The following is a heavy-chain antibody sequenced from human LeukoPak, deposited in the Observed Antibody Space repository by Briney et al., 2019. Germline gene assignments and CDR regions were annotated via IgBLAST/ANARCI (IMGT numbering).Heavy chain of an antibody. CDR2: ISGSGGST. V-gene: IGHV3-23*01. CDR3: AKDQLKLRFFWSGYSGYFDY. J-gene: IGHJ4*02. Sequence: GGSLRLSCAASGFTFSSYAMSWVRQAPGKGLEWVSAISGSGGSTYYADSVKGRFTISRDNSKNTLYLQMNSLRAEDTAVYYCAKDQLKLRFFWSGYSGYFDYWGQGTLVTVSS. CDR1: GFTFSSYA. D-gene: IGHD3-3*01.